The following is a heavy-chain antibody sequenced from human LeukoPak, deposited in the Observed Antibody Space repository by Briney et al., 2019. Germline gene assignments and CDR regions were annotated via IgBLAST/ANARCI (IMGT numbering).Heavy chain of an antibody. J-gene: IGHJ6*02. CDR1: GFTFRTYG. V-gene: IGHV3-33*01. Sequence: PGGSLRLSCAASGFTFRTYGMHWVCQAPGKGLEWVAVIWYDGSNNYFADSVKGRFTISRDNSKNTLYLQMNSLRAEDTAVYYCARDRAGISMVRGVITSVMDVWGQGTTVTVSS. D-gene: IGHD3-10*01. CDR2: IWYDGSNN. CDR3: ARDRAGISMVRGVITSVMDV.